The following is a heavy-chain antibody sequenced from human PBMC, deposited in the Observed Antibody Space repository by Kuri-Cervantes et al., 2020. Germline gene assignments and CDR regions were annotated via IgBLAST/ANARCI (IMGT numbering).Heavy chain of an antibody. J-gene: IGHJ6*03. D-gene: IGHD6-19*01. CDR1: AGSVSTSSYY. CDR3: ARLPFSGWGYMDV. V-gene: IGHV4-39*02. CDR2: TFYRGTT. Sequence: GSLRLSCFVSAGSVSTSSYYWAWIRQPPGKGLEWIGSTFYRGTTFYNPSLKSRVTIFADTFKNHFSLMLTSVTAADTAVYYCARLPFSGWGYMDVWGKGTTVTVSS.